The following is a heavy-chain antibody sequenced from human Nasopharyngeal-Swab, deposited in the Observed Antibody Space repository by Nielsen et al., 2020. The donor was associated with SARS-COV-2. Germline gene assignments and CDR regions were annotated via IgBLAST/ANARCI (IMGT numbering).Heavy chain of an antibody. CDR3: ARGSPWGVEVRGELGY. Sequence: WIRQPPGKGLEWIGEINHSGSTNYNPSLKSRVTISVDTSKNQFSLKLSSVTAADTAVYYCARGSPWGVEVRGELGYWGQGTLVTVSS. D-gene: IGHD3-10*01. V-gene: IGHV4-34*01. CDR2: INHSGST. J-gene: IGHJ4*02.